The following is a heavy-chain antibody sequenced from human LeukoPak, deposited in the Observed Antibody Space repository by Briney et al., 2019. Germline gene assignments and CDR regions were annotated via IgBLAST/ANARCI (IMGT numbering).Heavy chain of an antibody. J-gene: IGHJ6*03. CDR1: GVSISNYC. CDR2: IYYSENT. CDR3: ARTSGDYYYYYMDV. Sequence: SETLSLTCTVSGVSISNYCWSWIRQPPGRGLEWIGYIYYSENTNYNPSLKSRVTISVDTSKNQFPLKLNSVTAADTAVYYCARTSGDYYYYYMDVWGKGTTVTVSS. V-gene: IGHV4-59*08. D-gene: IGHD3-10*01.